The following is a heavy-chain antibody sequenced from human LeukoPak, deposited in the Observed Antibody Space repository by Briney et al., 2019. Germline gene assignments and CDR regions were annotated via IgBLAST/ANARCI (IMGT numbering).Heavy chain of an antibody. CDR3: ARTWGFGDWFDP. J-gene: IGHJ5*02. Sequence: PSETLSLTCTVSGGSISSSSYYWSWIRQPPGKGLEWIGYIYYSGSTNYNPSLKSRVTISVDTSKNQFSLKLSSVTAADTAVYYCARTWGFGDWFDPWGQGTLVTVSS. V-gene: IGHV4-61*01. CDR1: GGSISSSSYY. D-gene: IGHD3-16*01. CDR2: IYYSGST.